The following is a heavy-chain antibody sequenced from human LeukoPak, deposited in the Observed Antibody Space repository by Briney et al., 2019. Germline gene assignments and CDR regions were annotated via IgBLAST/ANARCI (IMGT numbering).Heavy chain of an antibody. CDR3: AKSGYCSSTSCYRNHGMDV. J-gene: IGHJ6*02. CDR1: GFTFSIYA. D-gene: IGHD2-2*02. V-gene: IGHV3-23*01. Sequence: GGSLRLSCAASGFTFSIYAMSWVRQAPGKGPEWVSAISASDRRTYYADSVKGRLTISRDNSKNTLYLQMNSLRAEDTAVYYCAKSGYCSSTSCYRNHGMDVWGQGTTVTVFS. CDR2: ISASDRRT.